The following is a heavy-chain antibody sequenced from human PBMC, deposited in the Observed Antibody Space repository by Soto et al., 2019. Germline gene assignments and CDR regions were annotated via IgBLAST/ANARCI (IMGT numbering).Heavy chain of an antibody. D-gene: IGHD6-13*01. J-gene: IGHJ4*02. CDR1: GFTFSSYA. CDR3: ARDLLIVAAAAFDY. Sequence: QVQLVESGGGVVQPGRSLRLSCAASGFTFSSYAMHWVRKAPGKGLEWVAVISYDGSNKYYADSVKGRFTISRDNSKNTLYLQMNSLRAEDTAVYYCARDLLIVAAAAFDYWGQGTLVTVSS. CDR2: ISYDGSNK. V-gene: IGHV3-30-3*01.